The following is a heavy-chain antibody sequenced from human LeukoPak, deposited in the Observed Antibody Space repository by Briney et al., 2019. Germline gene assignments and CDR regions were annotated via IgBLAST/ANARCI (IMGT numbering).Heavy chain of an antibody. V-gene: IGHV1-2*02. CDR2: INPNSGGT. D-gene: IGHD5-12*01. CDR3: ASDGRYSGYAPAVFDL. Sequence: ASVKVSCKASGYTFTGYYMHWVRQAPGQGLEWMGWINPNSGGTNYAQKFQGRVTMTRDTSISTAYMELSRLRSDDTAVYYCASDGRYSGYAPAVFDLWGQGTMVTVSA. J-gene: IGHJ3*01. CDR1: GYTFTGYY.